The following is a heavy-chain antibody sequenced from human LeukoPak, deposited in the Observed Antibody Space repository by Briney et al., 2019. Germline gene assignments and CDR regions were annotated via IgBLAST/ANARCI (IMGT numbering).Heavy chain of an antibody. Sequence: ASVKVSCKASGYTFTGYYMHWVRQAPGQGLEWMGWINPNSGGTNYAQKFQGRVTMTRDTSISTAYMELSRLRSDDTAVYYCARGVRIQLWLRELDAFDIWGQGAMVTVSS. CDR3: ARGVRIQLWLRELDAFDI. D-gene: IGHD5-18*01. J-gene: IGHJ3*02. CDR1: GYTFTGYY. V-gene: IGHV1-2*02. CDR2: INPNSGGT.